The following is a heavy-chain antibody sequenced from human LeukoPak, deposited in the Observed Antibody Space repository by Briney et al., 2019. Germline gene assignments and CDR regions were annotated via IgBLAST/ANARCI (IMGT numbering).Heavy chain of an antibody. D-gene: IGHD3-22*01. CDR2: IYHSGST. Sequence: SETLSLTXAVSGYSISSGYYWGWIRQPPGKGLEWIGSIYHSGSTYYNPSLKSLVTISVDTSKNQFSLKLSSVTAADTAVYYCARQTPSSGYYWGQGTLVTVSS. J-gene: IGHJ4*02. CDR3: ARQTPSSGYY. CDR1: GYSISSGYY. V-gene: IGHV4-38-2*01.